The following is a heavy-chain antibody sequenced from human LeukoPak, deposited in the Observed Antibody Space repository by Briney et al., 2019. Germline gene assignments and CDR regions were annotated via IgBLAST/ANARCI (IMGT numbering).Heavy chain of an antibody. D-gene: IGHD3-10*01. CDR3: ARCRRLYGPEKWFDP. CDR2: INHSGST. V-gene: IGHV4-34*01. Sequence: SETLSLTCAVYGGSFSGYYWSWIRQPPGKGLEWIGEINHSGSTNYNPSLKSRVTISVDTSKNQFSLKLSSVTAADTAVYYCARCRRLYGPEKWFDPWGQGTLVTVSS. CDR1: GGSFSGYY. J-gene: IGHJ5*02.